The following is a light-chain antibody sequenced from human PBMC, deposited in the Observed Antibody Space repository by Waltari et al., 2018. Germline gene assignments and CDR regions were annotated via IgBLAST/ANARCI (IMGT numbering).Light chain of an antibody. CDR3: AAWDDSLNGVL. J-gene: IGLJ2*01. Sequence: QSVLTQPPSASGTPGQRVTISCSGSSSNIGSNTVNWYQQLPGTAPKVLIYRNNQRPSGVPDRFSGSKSGNSASLAISGLQSEDEADYYCAAWDDSLNGVLFGGGTKLTVL. CDR2: RNN. CDR1: SSNIGSNT. V-gene: IGLV1-44*01.